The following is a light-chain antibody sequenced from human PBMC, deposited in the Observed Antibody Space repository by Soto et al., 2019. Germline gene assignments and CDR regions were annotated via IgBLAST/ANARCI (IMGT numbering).Light chain of an antibody. V-gene: IGKV3-20*01. CDR2: GAS. J-gene: IGKJ3*01. CDR1: QSVSYSY. CDR3: QQYVSSPLIT. Sequence: EIVLTQSPGTLSLSPGERATLSCRASQSVSYSYLAWYQQKPGQAPRLLIYGASNRATGVPDRFIGSGSGTDFTLTISRLEPEDFAVYYCQQYVSSPLITFGPGTKVDIK.